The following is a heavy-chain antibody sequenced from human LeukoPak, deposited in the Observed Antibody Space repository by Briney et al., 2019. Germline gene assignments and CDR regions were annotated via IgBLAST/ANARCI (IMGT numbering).Heavy chain of an antibody. V-gene: IGHV1-69*05. CDR1: GGTFSSYA. CDR2: IIPIFGTA. J-gene: IGHJ4*02. CDR3: ASYEGCSSTSCSLGPFDY. D-gene: IGHD2-2*01. Sequence: RASVKVSCNASGGTFSSYAISWVRQAPGRGLEWMGGIIPIFGTANYAQKFQGRVTITTDESTSTAYMELSSLRSEDTAVYYCASYEGCSSTSCSLGPFDYWGQGTLVTVSS.